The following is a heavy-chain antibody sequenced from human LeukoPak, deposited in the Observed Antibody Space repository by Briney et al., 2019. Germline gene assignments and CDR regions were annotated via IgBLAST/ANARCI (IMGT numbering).Heavy chain of an antibody. CDR3: AKNGYYYYMDV. D-gene: IGHD2-8*01. V-gene: IGHV3-23*01. Sequence: GGSPRLSCVASGFTFSSYGMSWVRQAAGKGLEWVSAIRCSGGSTYYAGSVKGGFTISRNNSKNTLYLQMSSLRAEDTAVYYCAKNGYYYYMDVWGKGTTVTISS. CDR2: IRCSGGST. CDR1: GFTFSSYG. J-gene: IGHJ6*03.